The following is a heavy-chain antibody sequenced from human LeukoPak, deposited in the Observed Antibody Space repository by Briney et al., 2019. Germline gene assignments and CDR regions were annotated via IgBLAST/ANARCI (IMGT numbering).Heavy chain of an antibody. V-gene: IGHV4-59*01. CDR3: ATLNIESSSGWFFRS. CDR1: GGYITTYY. J-gene: IGHJ5*02. D-gene: IGHD6-19*01. CDR2: AYYSGSN. Sequence: PSETLSLTCHVSGGYITTYYWSWIRQPPGKVLEWIGYAYYSGSNEYNPSLRSRVTMSADASRNQFSLTLSSVTAADTAIYYCATLNIESSSGWFFRSWGQGNLVSVSS.